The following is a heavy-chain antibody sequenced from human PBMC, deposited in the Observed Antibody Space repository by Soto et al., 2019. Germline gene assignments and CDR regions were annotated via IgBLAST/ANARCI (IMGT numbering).Heavy chain of an antibody. CDR2: ISSRSGTI. D-gene: IGHD2-8*01. V-gene: IGHV3-11*01. CDR3: ASGTNGAFFVY. CDR1: GFTFTDY. J-gene: IGHJ4*02. Sequence: QVQLVESGGGLVKPGGSLRLSCAASGFTFTDYMSWIRQAPGKGLEWVSYISSRSGTIFYADSVKGRVTISRDNVKNSLYLQMNSLRAEDTAVYYCASGTNGAFFVYWGQGILVTVSS.